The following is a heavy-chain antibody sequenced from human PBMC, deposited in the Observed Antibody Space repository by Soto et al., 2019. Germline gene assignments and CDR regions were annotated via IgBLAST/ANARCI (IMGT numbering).Heavy chain of an antibody. J-gene: IGHJ5*02. V-gene: IGHV4-39*01. CDR2: IYYSGST. Sequence: QLQLQESGPGLVKPSETLSLTCTVSGGSISSSSYYWGWIRQPPGKGLEWIGSIYYSGSTYYNPSLKSRVTIAVDTSKNQFSLKLSSVTAPDTAVYYCASQASIAARPDLGWWFDPWGQGTLVTVSS. CDR3: ASQASIAARPDLGWWFDP. D-gene: IGHD6-6*01. CDR1: GGSISSSSYY.